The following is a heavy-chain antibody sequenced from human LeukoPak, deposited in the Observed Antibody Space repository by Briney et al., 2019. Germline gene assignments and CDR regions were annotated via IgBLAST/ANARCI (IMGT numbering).Heavy chain of an antibody. CDR2: ISYDGSNK. CDR3: AREGGGYPNYYFDY. J-gene: IGHJ4*02. CDR1: VFTFSSYA. D-gene: IGHD2-15*01. Sequence: ARSLRLSCAASVFTFSSYAMHWGPPGPGQGVEWGADISYDGSNKYYAYSGKGRLTISRANSKNTLYLQMNSLRAEDAAVCYCAREGGGYPNYYFDYWGQGTLVTVS. V-gene: IGHV3-30*01.